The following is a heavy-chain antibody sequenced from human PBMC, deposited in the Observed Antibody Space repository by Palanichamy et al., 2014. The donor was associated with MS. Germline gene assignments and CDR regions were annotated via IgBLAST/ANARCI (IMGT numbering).Heavy chain of an antibody. CDR1: TFSSYG. CDR3: ARDPSPIAVAGVDY. J-gene: IGHJ4*02. D-gene: IGHD6-19*01. V-gene: IGHV3-33*01. CDR2: IWYDGSNK. Sequence: TFSSYGMHWVRQAPGKGLEWVAVIWYDGSNKYYADSVKGRYTISRDNSKNTLYLQMNSLRAEDTAVYYCARDPSPIAVAGVDYWGQGTLVTVSS.